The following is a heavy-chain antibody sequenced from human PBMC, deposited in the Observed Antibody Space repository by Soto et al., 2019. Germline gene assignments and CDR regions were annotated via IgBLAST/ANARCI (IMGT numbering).Heavy chain of an antibody. CDR2: ISGLNGET. CDR3: AREVRLGAPRKVYSVNYGMDF. Sequence: ASVKVSCKPSGYALSIYGISWGRETPGERLEWMGCISGLNGETTYTQRLQGSVTISTETSTSTAYMGQRGLRYADTAVYNCAREVRLGAPRKVYSVNYGMDFWGHGTTVTVSS. J-gene: IGHJ6*02. CDR1: GYALSIYG. V-gene: IGHV1-18*04. D-gene: IGHD2-15*01.